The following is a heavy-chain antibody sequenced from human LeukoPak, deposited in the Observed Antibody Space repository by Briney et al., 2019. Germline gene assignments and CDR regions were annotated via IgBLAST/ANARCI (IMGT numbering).Heavy chain of an antibody. Sequence: GRSLRLSCAASGFTFSSYGMHWVRQAPGKGLEWVAVISYDGSNKYYADSEKGRFTISRDNSKNTLYLQMNSLRAEDTAVYYCAKDPSTSIAVAGPFDYWGQGTLVTVSS. CDR3: AKDPSTSIAVAGPFDY. CDR1: GFTFSSYG. CDR2: ISYDGSNK. J-gene: IGHJ4*02. D-gene: IGHD6-19*01. V-gene: IGHV3-30*18.